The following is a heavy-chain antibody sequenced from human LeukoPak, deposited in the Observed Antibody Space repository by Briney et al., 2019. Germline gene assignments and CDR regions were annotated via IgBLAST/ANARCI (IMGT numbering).Heavy chain of an antibody. D-gene: IGHD6-13*01. Sequence: SQTLSLTCAISGDSVSNNSAVWNWIRQSPSRGLEWLGRTYYRSKWYNDYGASVKSRITVNPDTSKSQFSLQLNSVTPEDTAVYYCVRDAGIGLDAFDIWGQGTMVTVSS. J-gene: IGHJ3*02. V-gene: IGHV6-1*01. CDR1: GDSVSNNSAV. CDR3: VRDAGIGLDAFDI. CDR2: TYYRSKWYN.